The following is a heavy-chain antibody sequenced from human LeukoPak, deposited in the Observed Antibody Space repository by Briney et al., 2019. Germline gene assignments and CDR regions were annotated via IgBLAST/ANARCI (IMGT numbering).Heavy chain of an antibody. CDR3: ATADGYAYFDY. J-gene: IGHJ4*02. V-gene: IGHV1-46*01. D-gene: IGHD5-24*01. CDR2: INPIGGST. CDR1: GYTFTSYY. Sequence: ASVKVSCXASGYTFTSYYMHWVRQAPGQGLEWMGIINPIGGSTTYAQKFQGRVTMTRDTSTSTAYMELRSLRSDDTAVYYCATADGYAYFDYWGQGTLVTVSS.